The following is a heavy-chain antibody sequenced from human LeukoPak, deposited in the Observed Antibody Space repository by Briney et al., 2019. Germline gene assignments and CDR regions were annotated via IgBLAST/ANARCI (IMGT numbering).Heavy chain of an antibody. J-gene: IGHJ3*02. Sequence: GGSLRLSCAGSGFTFSSYWMSWVRQAPGKGLEWVANIKQDGSEKYYVDSVKGRFTISRDNAKNSLYLQMNSLRAEDTAVYYCARLLWWAPDAFDIWGQGTMVTVSS. CDR1: GFTFSSYW. CDR2: IKQDGSEK. D-gene: IGHD2-21*01. V-gene: IGHV3-7*01. CDR3: ARLLWWAPDAFDI.